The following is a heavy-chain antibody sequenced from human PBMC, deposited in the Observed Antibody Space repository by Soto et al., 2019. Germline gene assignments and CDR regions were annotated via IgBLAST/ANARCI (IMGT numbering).Heavy chain of an antibody. V-gene: IGHV4-30-4*01. Sequence: PSETQSLTCTVCGDSVSGVGFHVACLRRPPGKGLEWIGYIYNGGSTYYRPSLESRMHMSLDATRNHYSLRLTSVTAADKAVYFCPRPPVRLESIRYFDYWGQGKMVTASS. CDR2: IYNGGST. CDR1: GDSVSGVGFH. D-gene: IGHD1-1*01. CDR3: PRPPVRLESIRYFDY. J-gene: IGHJ4*02.